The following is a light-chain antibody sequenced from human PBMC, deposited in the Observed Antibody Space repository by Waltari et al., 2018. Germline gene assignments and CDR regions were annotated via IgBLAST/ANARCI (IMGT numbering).Light chain of an antibody. Sequence: DIVLTQSPATLSWSPGERATLPCRASQSITNYLAWYQLKPGQAPRLRIYDASNRATGVPARFSGSVSGTAVTLTISHLEPEDSAVYDCQQRSKWPLTFGGGTKVEIK. CDR2: DAS. CDR1: QSITNY. CDR3: QQRSKWPLT. J-gene: IGKJ4*01. V-gene: IGKV3-11*01.